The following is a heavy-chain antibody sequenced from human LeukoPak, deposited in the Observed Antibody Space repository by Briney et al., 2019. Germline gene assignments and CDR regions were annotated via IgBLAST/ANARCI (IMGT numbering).Heavy chain of an antibody. V-gene: IGHV1-8*03. CDR3: ARVRYKMATINNCLDP. D-gene: IGHD5-24*01. J-gene: IGHJ5*02. CDR1: GYTFTSYD. Sequence: GASVKVSCKASGYTFTSYDINWVRQAPGQGLEWMGWMNPNSGKTGYAQKFQGRVTITRNTSISTAYMELSSLRSEDTAVYSCARVRYKMATINNCLDPWGQGTLVTVSS. CDR2: MNPNSGKT.